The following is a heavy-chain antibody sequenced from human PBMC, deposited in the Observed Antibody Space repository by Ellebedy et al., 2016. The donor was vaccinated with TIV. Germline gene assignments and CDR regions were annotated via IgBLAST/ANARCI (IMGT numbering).Heavy chain of an antibody. CDR1: GGSISSSSYY. CDR2: IYYSGST. D-gene: IGHD4-23*01. Sequence: MPSETLSLTCTVSGGSISSSSYYWGWIRQPPGKGLEWIGSIYYSGSTYYNPSLKSRVTISVDTSKNQFSLKLSSVTAADTAVYYCARRRWTRYNAFDIWGQGTMVTVSS. V-gene: IGHV4-39*01. CDR3: ARRRWTRYNAFDI. J-gene: IGHJ3*02.